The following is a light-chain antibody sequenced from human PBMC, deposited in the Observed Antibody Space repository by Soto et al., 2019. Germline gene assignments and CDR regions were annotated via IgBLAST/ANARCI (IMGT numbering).Light chain of an antibody. Sequence: EIVITQSPSTLASSPAERSTLSCRASQSVSSNSAWYQQKPGQAPRLVIYGASTRATGIPARFSGSGSGTEFTLTISSLQSEDFAVYYCQQYKNGWTFGQGTKVDIK. CDR3: QQYKNGWT. J-gene: IGKJ1*01. CDR2: GAS. CDR1: QSVSSN. V-gene: IGKV3-15*01.